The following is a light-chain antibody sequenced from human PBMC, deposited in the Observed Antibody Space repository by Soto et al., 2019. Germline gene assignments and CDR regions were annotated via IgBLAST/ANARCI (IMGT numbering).Light chain of an antibody. CDR2: GTS. Sequence: EVVMTQSPATLPVSPGERATLSCRASQSIGSNLAWYQQKPGQAPRLLIYGTSTRATGIPARFSGSGSGTEFTLTISSLQSEAFAVYYCQQYNNWPPITFGQGTRLEIK. CDR3: QQYNNWPPIT. J-gene: IGKJ5*01. CDR1: QSIGSN. V-gene: IGKV3-15*01.